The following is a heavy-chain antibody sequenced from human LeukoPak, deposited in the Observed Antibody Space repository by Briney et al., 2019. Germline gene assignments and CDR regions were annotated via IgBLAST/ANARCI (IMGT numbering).Heavy chain of an antibody. V-gene: IGHV4-39*07. D-gene: IGHD6-19*01. Sequence: SETLSLTCTVSGGSISSSSYYWGWIRQPPGKGLEWIGSIYYSGSTYYNPSLKSRVTISVDTSKNQFSLKLSSVTAADTAVYYCAYYSSGWLPDYWGQGTLVTVSS. J-gene: IGHJ4*02. CDR2: IYYSGST. CDR3: AYYSSGWLPDY. CDR1: GGSISSSSYY.